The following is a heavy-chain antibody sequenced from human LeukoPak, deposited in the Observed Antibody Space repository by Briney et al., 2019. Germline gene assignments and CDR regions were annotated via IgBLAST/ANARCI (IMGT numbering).Heavy chain of an antibody. CDR1: GGSFSDCY. V-gene: IGHV4-34*01. CDR3: ARSRRNWFDP. CDR2: INHSGST. J-gene: IGHJ5*02. Sequence: SETLSLTCAVYGGSFSDCYWSWIRQPPGKGLEWIGEINHSGSTNYNPSLKSRVTISVDTSKNQFSLKLSSVTAADTAVYYCARSRRNWFDPWGQGTLVTVSS.